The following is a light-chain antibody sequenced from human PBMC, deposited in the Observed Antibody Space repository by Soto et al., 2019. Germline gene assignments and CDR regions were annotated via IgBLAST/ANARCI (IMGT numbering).Light chain of an antibody. CDR2: KAS. J-gene: IGKJ1*01. Sequence: EIQMTQSPCTLSASVGDRATLTCRASQSISSWLAWYQQKPGKAPKLLIYKASSLESGVPSRFSGSGSGTEFTLTISSLQPDDFATYYCQQYNSYSTFGQGTKVDI. V-gene: IGKV1-5*03. CDR1: QSISSW. CDR3: QQYNSYST.